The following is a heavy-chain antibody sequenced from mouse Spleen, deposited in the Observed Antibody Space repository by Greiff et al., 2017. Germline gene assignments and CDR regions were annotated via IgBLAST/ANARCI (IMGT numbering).Heavy chain of an antibody. CDR1: GFNIKDYY. D-gene: IGHD2-5*01. Sequence: EVNVVESGAELVKPGASVKLSCTASGFNIKDYYMHWVKQRTEQGLEWIGRIDPEDGETKYAPKFQGKATITADTSSNTAYLQLSSLTSEDTAVYYCASCYSRDYFDYWGQGTTLTVSS. CDR2: IDPEDGET. J-gene: IGHJ2*01. CDR3: ASCYSRDYFDY. V-gene: IGHV14-2*01.